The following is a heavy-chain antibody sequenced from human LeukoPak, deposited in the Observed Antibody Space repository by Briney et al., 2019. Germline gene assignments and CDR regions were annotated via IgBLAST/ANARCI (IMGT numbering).Heavy chain of an antibody. CDR3: ARVHRSSVRGNAFDI. Sequence: PSETLSLTCTVSGGSISSGSYYWSWIRQPPGKGLEWIGYIYHSGSTYYNPSLKSRVTISVDRSKNQFSLKLSSVTAADTAVYYCARVHRSSVRGNAFDIWGQETMVTVSS. V-gene: IGHV4-30-2*01. CDR1: GGSISSGSYY. D-gene: IGHD3-10*01. CDR2: IYHSGST. J-gene: IGHJ3*02.